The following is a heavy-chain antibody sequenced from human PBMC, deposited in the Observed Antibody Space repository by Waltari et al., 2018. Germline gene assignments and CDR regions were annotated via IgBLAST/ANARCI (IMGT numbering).Heavy chain of an antibody. V-gene: IGHV4-39*01. CDR3: ARHEAYSSSWYWAFDI. CDR1: GCSISSSSYY. CDR2: IYYSGVT. Sequence: QLQLQESGPGLVKPSETLSLTCTVSGCSISSSSYYWGWIRQPPGKGLEWIGSIYYSGVTYDTPPLKSRVTISVDTSKNQFSLKLSSVTAADTAVYYCARHEAYSSSWYWAFDIWGQGTMVTVSS. D-gene: IGHD6-13*01. J-gene: IGHJ3*02.